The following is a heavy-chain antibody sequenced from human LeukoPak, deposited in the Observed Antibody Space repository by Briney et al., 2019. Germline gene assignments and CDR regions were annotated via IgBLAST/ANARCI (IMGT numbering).Heavy chain of an antibody. Sequence: GGSLRPSCAASGFTFNDYYMSWIRQAPGKGLEWVSYISSSGGSINYADSVKGRFTISRDNAKNSLYLQMNSLRAEDTAVYYCARGRTYSSSWPFDYWGQGTLVTVSS. CDR1: GFTFNDYY. CDR3: ARGRTYSSSWPFDY. D-gene: IGHD6-13*01. V-gene: IGHV3-11*04. CDR2: ISSSGGSI. J-gene: IGHJ4*02.